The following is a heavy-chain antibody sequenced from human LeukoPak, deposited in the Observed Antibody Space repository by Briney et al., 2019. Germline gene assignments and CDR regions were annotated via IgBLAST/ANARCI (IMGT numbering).Heavy chain of an antibody. CDR1: GFTFSRHW. V-gene: IGHV3-7*01. Sequence: PGGSLRLSCAASGFTFSRHWMTWVRQAPGKGLEWVANIKQDGSEKYYVDSVKGRFTISRDNSKNTLFLQVNSLRAEDTAVYYCARDLTGWGESSGYSDYWGQGTLVTVSS. J-gene: IGHJ4*02. D-gene: IGHD3-22*01. CDR2: IKQDGSEK. CDR3: ARDLTGWGESSGYSDY.